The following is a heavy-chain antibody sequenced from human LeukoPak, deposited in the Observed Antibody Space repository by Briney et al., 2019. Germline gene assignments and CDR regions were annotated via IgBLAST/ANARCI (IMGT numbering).Heavy chain of an antibody. Sequence: SETLSLTCSVSDGSINSYYWSWIRQPPGEGLEWIGYIHSSGATHYNPSLKSRVTTSLDTSKNQFSLKLSSVTAADTAVYYCARLGGYSDHWGQGTLVTVSS. D-gene: IGHD2-21*01. CDR2: IHSSGAT. V-gene: IGHV4-4*09. CDR1: DGSINSYY. J-gene: IGHJ5*02. CDR3: ARLGGYSDH.